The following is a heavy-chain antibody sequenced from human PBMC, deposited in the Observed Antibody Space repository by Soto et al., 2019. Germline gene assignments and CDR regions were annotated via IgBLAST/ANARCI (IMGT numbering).Heavy chain of an antibody. CDR1: GFTFSSCS. V-gene: IGHV3-21*01. CDR3: ARESDDFWSGSYYGMDV. CDR2: ISSSSSYI. J-gene: IGHJ6*02. D-gene: IGHD3-3*01. Sequence: GGSLRLSCAASGFTFSSCSMNWVRQAPGKGLEWVSSISSSSSYIYYADSVKGRFTISRDNAKNSLYLQMNSLRAEDTAVYYCARESDDFWSGSYYGMDVWGQGTTVTVSS.